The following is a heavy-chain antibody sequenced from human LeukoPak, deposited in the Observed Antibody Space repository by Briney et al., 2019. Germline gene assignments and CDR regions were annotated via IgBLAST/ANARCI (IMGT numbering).Heavy chain of an antibody. D-gene: IGHD5-18*01. Sequence: PGGALRLSCAASGFTFSSYWMSWVRQAPGKGLEWVAHIKQDGSEKYYVDSVKGRFTISRDNAKNSLYLQMNSLRAEDTAVYYCARDNFLRRRGYSYGYNYWGQGTLVTVSS. CDR2: IKQDGSEK. CDR3: ARDNFLRRRGYSYGYNY. J-gene: IGHJ4*02. V-gene: IGHV3-7*01. CDR1: GFTFSSYW.